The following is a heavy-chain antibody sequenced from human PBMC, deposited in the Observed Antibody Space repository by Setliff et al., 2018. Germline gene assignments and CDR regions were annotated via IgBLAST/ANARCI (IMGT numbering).Heavy chain of an antibody. V-gene: IGHV3-20*01. CDR3: TLFGDRDTVDI. D-gene: IGHD3-16*01. J-gene: IGHJ3*02. CDR1: GFAFNRHG. CDR2: INWDGRST. Sequence: GGSLRLSCAASGFAFNRHGMNWVRQVPGKGLEWVSTINWDGRSTGYTDSVKGRFTISRDNAKNSLYLQMNGLRAEDTALYHCTLFGDRDTVDIWGQGTMVTVSS.